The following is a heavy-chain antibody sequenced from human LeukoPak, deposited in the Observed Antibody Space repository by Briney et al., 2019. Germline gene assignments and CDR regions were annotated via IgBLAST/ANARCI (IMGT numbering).Heavy chain of an antibody. CDR3: ARVTYGDYVYAFDI. D-gene: IGHD4-17*01. Sequence: GGSLRLSCAASGFTFSSYAMHWVRQAPGKGLEYVSAISSNGGSTYYANSVKGRFTISRDNSKNTLYLQMGSLRAEDMAVYYCARVTYGDYVYAFDIWGQGTMVTVSS. CDR1: GFTFSSYA. CDR2: ISSNGGST. V-gene: IGHV3-64*01. J-gene: IGHJ3*02.